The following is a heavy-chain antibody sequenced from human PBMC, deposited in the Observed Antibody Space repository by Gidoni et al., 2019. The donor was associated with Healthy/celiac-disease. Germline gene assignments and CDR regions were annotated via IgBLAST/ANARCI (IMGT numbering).Heavy chain of an antibody. V-gene: IGHV1-69*02. CDR1: GGPFSRYT. CDR2: TIPILGIA. D-gene: IGHD6-19*01. CDR3: ATAWDSSGWFDP. J-gene: IGHJ5*02. Sequence: QVQLVQSGAEVQKPGSSVTVSCKAPGGPFSRYTISWVRQSSGHGREWMGRTIPILGIANYAQKFQCRVTITEDKSTSTAYMERSSLRSEDTAVYYCATAWDSSGWFDPWGQGTLVTVSS.